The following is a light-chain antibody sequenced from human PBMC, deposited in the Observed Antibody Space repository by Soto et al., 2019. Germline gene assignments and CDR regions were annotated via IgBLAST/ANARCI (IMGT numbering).Light chain of an antibody. V-gene: IGKV1-33*01. CDR1: QDISNY. Sequence: DIQITQSPSPLSAPLGARATITCQASQDISNYLNWYQQKPGKAPKLLIYDASNLETGVPSRFIGSGSGTDFTFTISSLQPEDISTYYCQQYDNLPVTFGQGTKLEIK. J-gene: IGKJ2*01. CDR2: DAS. CDR3: QQYDNLPVT.